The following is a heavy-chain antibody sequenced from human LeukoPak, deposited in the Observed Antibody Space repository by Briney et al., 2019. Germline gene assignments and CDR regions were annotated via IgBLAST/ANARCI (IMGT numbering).Heavy chain of an antibody. D-gene: IGHD3-22*01. Sequence: GGSLRLSCAASGFTFSSYGMHWVRQAPGKGLEWVAVISYDGSNKYYADSVKGRFTISRDNSKNTLYLQMNSLRAEDTAVYYCANLHDSSGYSSYYYYGMDVWGQGTTVTVSS. V-gene: IGHV3-30*18. CDR3: ANLHDSSGYSSYYYYGMDV. CDR1: GFTFSSYG. J-gene: IGHJ6*02. CDR2: ISYDGSNK.